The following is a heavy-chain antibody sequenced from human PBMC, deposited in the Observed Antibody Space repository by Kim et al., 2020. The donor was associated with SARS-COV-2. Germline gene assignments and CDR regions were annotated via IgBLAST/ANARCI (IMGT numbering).Heavy chain of an antibody. J-gene: IGHJ6*02. D-gene: IGHD3-3*01. V-gene: IGHV3-23*01. Sequence: DSVKGRFTISRDNSKNTLYLQMNSLRAEDTAVYYCAKIQDFWSGSYGMDVWGQGTTVTVSS. CDR3: AKIQDFWSGSYGMDV.